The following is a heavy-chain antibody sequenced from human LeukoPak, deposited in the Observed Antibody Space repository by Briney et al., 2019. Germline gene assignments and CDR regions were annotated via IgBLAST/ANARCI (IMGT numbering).Heavy chain of an antibody. V-gene: IGHV3-30*04. J-gene: IGHJ4*02. CDR1: GFIFSTYA. CDR2: ISFDGSNK. D-gene: IGHD2-8*01. Sequence: SGGSLRLSCTASGFIFSTYAIHWVRQAPGKGLEWVAVISFDGSNKYYADSVKGRFTISRDNSKDTLFLQMDSLRAEDTAVFYCVRGDRHCTINNCYFSYDYWGQGTLVTVSS. CDR3: VRGDRHCTINNCYFSYDY.